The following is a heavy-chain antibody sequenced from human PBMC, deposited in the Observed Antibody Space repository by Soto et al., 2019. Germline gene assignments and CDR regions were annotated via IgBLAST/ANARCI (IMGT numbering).Heavy chain of an antibody. D-gene: IGHD3-9*01. CDR1: GFTFGDYY. CDR3: ARDNCDSTGCPLDY. V-gene: IGHV3-11*05. J-gene: IGHJ4*02. Sequence: GGSLRLSCAASGFTFGDYYMSWVRQAPGKGLEWISYISTINSHSYYADSVKGRFTVSRDNAQNLLYLQMNSLRAEDTALYYCARDNCDSTGCPLDYWGQGTLVTVSS. CDR2: ISTINSHS.